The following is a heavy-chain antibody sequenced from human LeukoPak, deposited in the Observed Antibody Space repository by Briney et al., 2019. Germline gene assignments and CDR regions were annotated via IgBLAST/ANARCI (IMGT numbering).Heavy chain of an antibody. CDR3: GRGRGLRKWFDP. CDR2: IIPFFGTA. J-gene: IGHJ5*02. CDR1: GGTFSSYA. Sequence: ASVKVSCKASGGTFSSYAISWVRQAPGQGLEWMGGIIPFFGTANYAQKFQGRVTNPTEESTSTAYMEVSGLRSQDTAVYYCGRGRGLRKWFDPWGQGTLVTVSS. D-gene: IGHD3-10*01. V-gene: IGHV1-69*05.